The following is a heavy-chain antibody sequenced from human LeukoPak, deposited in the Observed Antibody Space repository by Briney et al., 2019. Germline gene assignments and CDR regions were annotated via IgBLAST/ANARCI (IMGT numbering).Heavy chain of an antibody. J-gene: IGHJ4*02. V-gene: IGHV3-33*01. CDR2: IWYDGSNK. Sequence: GGSLRLSCAASGFTLSSYGMHWVRQAPGKGLEWVAVIWYDGSNKYYADSVRGRFTISRDNSKNTLYLQMSSLRAEDTAVYYCARDSGHYDILYYFDYWGQGTLVTVSS. CDR3: ARDSGHYDILYYFDY. CDR1: GFTLSSYG. D-gene: IGHD3-9*01.